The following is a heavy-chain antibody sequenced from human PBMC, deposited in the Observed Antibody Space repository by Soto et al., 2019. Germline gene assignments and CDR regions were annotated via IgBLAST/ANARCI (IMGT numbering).Heavy chain of an antibody. CDR3: AGTTSHQWYYMDV. CDR2: TYYRSRWYN. J-gene: IGHJ6*03. Sequence: SQSLSLTCAISVDSVSSNSAAWNWIRLSPSRGLEWLARTYYRSRWYNDYAVSVRSRITVNPDTSKNQFSLQLTSVTPEDTAVYYCAGTTSHQWYYMDVWGKGTTVTVSS. D-gene: IGHD1-7*01. V-gene: IGHV6-1*01. CDR1: VDSVSSNSAA.